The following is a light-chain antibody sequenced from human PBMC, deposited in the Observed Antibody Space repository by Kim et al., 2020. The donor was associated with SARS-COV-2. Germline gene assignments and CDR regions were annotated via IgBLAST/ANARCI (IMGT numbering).Light chain of an antibody. Sequence: EIVMTQSPATLSVSPGERATLSCRASQSVSSNLAWYQQKHGQAPRLLIHHASTRATGIPARFSGSGSGTEFTLSISSLQSEDFAVYYCQQYTNWPPEYTFGQGTKLEI. CDR1: QSVSSN. V-gene: IGKV3-15*01. CDR2: HAS. CDR3: QQYTNWPPEYT. J-gene: IGKJ2*01.